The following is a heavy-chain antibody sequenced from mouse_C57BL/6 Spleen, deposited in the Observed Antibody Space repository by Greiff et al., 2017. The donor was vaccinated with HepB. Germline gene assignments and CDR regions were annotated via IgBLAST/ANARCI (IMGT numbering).Heavy chain of an antibody. CDR3: AIIYGYDDVPYYAMDY. D-gene: IGHD2-2*01. CDR2: IHPSDSDT. Sequence: VQLQHPGAELVKPGASVKVSCKASGYTFTSYWMHWVKQRPGQGLEWIGRIHPSDSDTNYNQKFKGKATLTVDKSSSTAYMQLSSLTSEDSAVYYCAIIYGYDDVPYYAMDYWGQGTSVTVSS. V-gene: IGHV1-74*01. J-gene: IGHJ4*01. CDR1: GYTFTSYW.